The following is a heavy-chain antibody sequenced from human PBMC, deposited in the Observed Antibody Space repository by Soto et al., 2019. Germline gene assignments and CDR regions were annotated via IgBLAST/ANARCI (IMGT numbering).Heavy chain of an antibody. J-gene: IGHJ3*02. CDR2: INHSGST. D-gene: IGHD6-13*01. V-gene: IGHV4-34*01. Sequence: SETLSLTCAVYGGSFSGYYWSWIRQPPGKGLEWIGEINHSGSTNYNPSLKSQVTISVDTSKNQFSLKLSSVTAADTAVYYCARDHGYSSTGNAFDIWGQGTMVTVSS. CDR1: GGSFSGYY. CDR3: ARDHGYSSTGNAFDI.